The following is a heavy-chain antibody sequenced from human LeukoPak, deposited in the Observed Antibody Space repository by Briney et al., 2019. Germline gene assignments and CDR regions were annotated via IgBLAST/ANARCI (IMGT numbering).Heavy chain of an antibody. D-gene: IGHD4-11*01. J-gene: IGHJ4*02. Sequence: PSETLSLTCTVSGGSIRSSYYYWGWIRQPPGKGLEWIGSIYYSGSTYYNPSLKSRVTISVDTSKNQFSLKLSSVTAADTAVYYCASTGTTVSYYFDYWGQGTLVTVSS. CDR2: IYYSGST. V-gene: IGHV4-39*01. CDR3: ASTGTTVSYYFDY. CDR1: GGSIRSSYYY.